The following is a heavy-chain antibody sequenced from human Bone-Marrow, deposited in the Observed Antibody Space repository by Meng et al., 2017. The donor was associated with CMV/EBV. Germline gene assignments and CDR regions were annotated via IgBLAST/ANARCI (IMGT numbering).Heavy chain of an antibody. J-gene: IGHJ3*01. Sequence: GESLKISCAASGFTFSDSAFHWVRQAPGKGMEWVAIISYAETTKVYADSVKGRFSISRDNSKNNVYLQMDSLRPEDTAVYYCARDLKRPWGATAFDLWGQGTVVTVSS. CDR3: ARDLKRPWGATAFDL. CDR1: GFTFSDSA. V-gene: IGHV3-30-3*01. CDR2: ISYAETTK. D-gene: IGHD1-26*01.